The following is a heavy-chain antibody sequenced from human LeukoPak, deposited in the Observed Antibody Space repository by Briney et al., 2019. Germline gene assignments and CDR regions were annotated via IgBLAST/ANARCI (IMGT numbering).Heavy chain of an antibody. J-gene: IGHJ4*02. CDR1: GGSFSGYY. D-gene: IGHD3-10*01. Sequence: SETLSLTCAVYGGSFSGYYWSWIRQPPGKGLEWIGEINHSGSTNYNPSLKSRVTISVDTSKNQFSLKLSSVTAADTAVYYCAISMVRATDYFDYWGQGTLVTVSS. V-gene: IGHV4-34*01. CDR2: INHSGST. CDR3: AISMVRATDYFDY.